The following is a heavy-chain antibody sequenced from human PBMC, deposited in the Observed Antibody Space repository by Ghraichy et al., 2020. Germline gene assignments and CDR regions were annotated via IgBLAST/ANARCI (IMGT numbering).Heavy chain of an antibody. CDR3: ARDKHLIAP. CDR1: GFTFSSYW. CDR2: MNQDGSEK. D-gene: IGHD6-13*01. V-gene: IGHV3-7*03. Sequence: SCAASGFTFSSYWMSWVRQAPGKGLEWVANMNQDGSEKYYVDSVKGRFTISRDNAKNSLYLQMNSLRAEDTAVYYCARDKHLIAPWGQGTLVTVSS. J-gene: IGHJ5*02.